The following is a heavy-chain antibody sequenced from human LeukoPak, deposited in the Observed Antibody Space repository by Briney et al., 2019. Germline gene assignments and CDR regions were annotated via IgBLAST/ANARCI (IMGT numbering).Heavy chain of an antibody. CDR1: GASISSSHW. CDR3: ARDGGLELPYFDC. J-gene: IGHJ4*02. Sequence: SETLSLTCAVSGASISSSHWWSWVRQPPGKGLEWIGENHHSGSTNYNPSLKSRVTILVDKSKNQFSLKLSSVTAADTAVYYCARDGGLELPYFDCWGQGTLVTVSS. CDR2: NHHSGST. V-gene: IGHV4-4*02. D-gene: IGHD1-7*01.